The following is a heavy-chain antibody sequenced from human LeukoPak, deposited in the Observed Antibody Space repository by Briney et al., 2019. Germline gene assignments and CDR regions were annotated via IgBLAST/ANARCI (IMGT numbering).Heavy chain of an antibody. J-gene: IGHJ4*02. CDR2: IYSGGTT. Sequence: PGWSLRLSCAASGFTVSSNYMSWVRQAPGKGLEWVSVIYSGGTTYYADSVKGRFTISRDNSKNTLYLQMNSLRAEDTAVYYCARDSSGLSYFDYWGQGTLVTVSS. V-gene: IGHV3-66*01. D-gene: IGHD3-22*01. CDR1: GFTVSSNY. CDR3: ARDSSGLSYFDY.